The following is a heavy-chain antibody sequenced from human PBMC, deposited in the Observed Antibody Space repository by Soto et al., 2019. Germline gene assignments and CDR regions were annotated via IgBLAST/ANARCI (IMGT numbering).Heavy chain of an antibody. Sequence: EVQLVESGGGLVQPGGSLRLSCAASGLTISSYSMIWVRQAPGKGLEWVSYISSSSTVIFYADSVKGRFTISRDNAKNSLYLLMSSLRDEDTAVYYCARSYNDYGINSVPIHWGQGTLVTVSS. CDR1: GLTISSYS. CDR3: ARSYNDYGINSVPIH. D-gene: IGHD4-17*01. J-gene: IGHJ4*02. V-gene: IGHV3-48*02. CDR2: ISSSSTVI.